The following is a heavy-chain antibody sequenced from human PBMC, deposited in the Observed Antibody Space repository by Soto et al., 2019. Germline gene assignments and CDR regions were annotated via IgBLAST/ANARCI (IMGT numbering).Heavy chain of an antibody. CDR3: ARFSDYYDSSGYCDY. CDR1: GYSFTSYW. CDR2: IYPGDSDT. J-gene: IGHJ4*02. V-gene: IGHV5-51*01. Sequence: GESLKISCKGSGYSFTSYWIGWVRQMPVKGLEWMGIIYPGDSDTRYSPSFQGQVTISADKSISTAYLQWSSLKASDTAMYYCARFSDYYDSSGYCDYWGQGTLVTVSS. D-gene: IGHD3-22*01.